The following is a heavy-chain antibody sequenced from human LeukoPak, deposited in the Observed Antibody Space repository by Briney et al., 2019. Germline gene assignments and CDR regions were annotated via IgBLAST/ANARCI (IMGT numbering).Heavy chain of an antibody. V-gene: IGHV3-21*01. CDR3: GRAFPPLRTSSAGDL. CDR2: ISYLSSHV. J-gene: IGHJ4*02. Sequence: PGGSLRLSCSASGFTFSDYDMSWVRQAPGKGLAWVSSISYLSSHVYYGDSVKGRFSISRDNAKNSLYLQMNSLGAEDTAIYYCGRAFPPLRTSSAGDLWGQGILVTVSS. CDR1: GFTFSDYD. D-gene: IGHD3-16*01.